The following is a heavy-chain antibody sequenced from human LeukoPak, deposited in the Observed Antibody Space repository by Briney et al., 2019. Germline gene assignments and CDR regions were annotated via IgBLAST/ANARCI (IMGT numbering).Heavy chain of an antibody. CDR3: ARGPSGSYRHNYYYYYMDV. V-gene: IGHV1-2*02. Sequence: GASAKVSCKASGYTFTGYYMHWVRQAPGQGLEWMGWINPNSGGTNYAQKFQGRVTMTRDTSISTAYMELSRLRSDDTAVYYCARGPSGSYRHNYYYYYMDVWGKGTTVTVSS. J-gene: IGHJ6*03. D-gene: IGHD1-26*01. CDR2: INPNSGGT. CDR1: GYTFTGYY.